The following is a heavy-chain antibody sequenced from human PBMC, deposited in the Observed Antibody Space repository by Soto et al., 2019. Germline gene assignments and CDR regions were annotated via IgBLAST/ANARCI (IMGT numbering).Heavy chain of an antibody. Sequence: EVQLVESGGGLVQPGGSLGLSCAASGFTFSEHQMDWDRQSPGKGLEWVGRIRKKSLSYTTEYAASVKGRFTISRDDSESVVYLQMNGLSNEDTALYFCTRVSSSNWGLDASDVWGQGTMVTVSS. D-gene: IGHD6-13*01. CDR2: IRKKSLSYTT. J-gene: IGHJ3*01. CDR1: GFTFSEHQ. V-gene: IGHV3-72*01. CDR3: TRVSSSNWGLDASDV.